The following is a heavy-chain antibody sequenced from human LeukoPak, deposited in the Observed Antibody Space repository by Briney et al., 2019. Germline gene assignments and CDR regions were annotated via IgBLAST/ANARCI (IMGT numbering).Heavy chain of an antibody. CDR1: GFTFSSYA. J-gene: IGHJ4*02. V-gene: IGHV3-23*01. D-gene: IGHD2-15*01. CDR3: AKAEGQWSPGYFDY. CDR2: ISGSGGST. Sequence: GGSLRLSCAASGFTFSSYAMSWVRQAPGKGLEWVSAISGSGGSTYYADSVKGRSTISRDNSKNTLYPQMNSLRAEDTAVYYCAKAEGQWSPGYFDYWGQGTLVTVSS.